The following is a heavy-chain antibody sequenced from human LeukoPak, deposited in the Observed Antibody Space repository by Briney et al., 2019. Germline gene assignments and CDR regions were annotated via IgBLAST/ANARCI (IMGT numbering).Heavy chain of an antibody. Sequence: PGGSLRLSCVVSGISLTNYAMTWVRQAPGKGLEWVSYISERGGGTTYADSVKGRFTISRDTSLNTLYLQMNNLRAEYTAVYFCAKRGVVIRGILVIGYHQEAYHYDFWGQGVLVTVSS. J-gene: IGHJ4*02. D-gene: IGHD3-10*01. CDR3: AKRGVVIRGILVIGYHQEAYHYDF. V-gene: IGHV3-23*01. CDR1: GISLTNYA. CDR2: ISERGGGT.